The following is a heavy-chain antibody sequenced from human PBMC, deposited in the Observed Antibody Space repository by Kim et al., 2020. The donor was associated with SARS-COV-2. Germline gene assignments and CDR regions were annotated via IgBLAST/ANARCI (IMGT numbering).Heavy chain of an antibody. Sequence: NPSRTSRVTISADTSKNQFSLKRTSMTAADTAIYFCARGDLVRGGWWCFDFWGQGALVTVSS. J-gene: IGHJ4*02. V-gene: IGHV4-31*02. D-gene: IGHD3-10*01. CDR3: ARGDLVRGGWWCFDF.